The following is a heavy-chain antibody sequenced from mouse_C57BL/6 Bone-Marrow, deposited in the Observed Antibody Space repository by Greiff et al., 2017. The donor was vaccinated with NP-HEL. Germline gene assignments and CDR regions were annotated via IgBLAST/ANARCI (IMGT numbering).Heavy chain of an antibody. CDR2: IYPRSGNT. J-gene: IGHJ2*01. V-gene: IGHV1-81*01. Sequence: QVQLQQSGAELARPGASVKLSCTASGYTFTSYGISWVKQRTGQGLEWIGEIYPRSGNTYYNEKFKGKATLTADKSSSTAYMELLSLTSEDSAVYFCARDTTVVATNYFDYWGQGTTLTVSS. D-gene: IGHD1-1*01. CDR1: GYTFTSYG. CDR3: ARDTTVVATNYFDY.